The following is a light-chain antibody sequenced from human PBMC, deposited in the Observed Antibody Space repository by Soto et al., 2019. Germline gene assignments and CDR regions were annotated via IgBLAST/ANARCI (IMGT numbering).Light chain of an antibody. V-gene: IGLV2-18*02. Sequence: QSVLTQPPSVSGSPGQSVTISCTGTSSDVGSYNRLSWYQQPPGTAPKLIMYEVNTRTYGVTDRFSGSKSGNTASLTISGLQAEDEADYYCSSYTSNSTRVFGTGTKVT. CDR1: SSDVGSYNR. J-gene: IGLJ1*01. CDR2: EVN. CDR3: SSYTSNSTRV.